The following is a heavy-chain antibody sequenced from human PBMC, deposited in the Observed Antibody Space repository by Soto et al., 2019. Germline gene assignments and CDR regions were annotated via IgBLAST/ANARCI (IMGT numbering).Heavy chain of an antibody. D-gene: IGHD2-21*02. CDR1: GGSISSYY. V-gene: IGHV4-59*01. CDR3: TRDGDGRMTTNPYYYYGMDV. CDR2: IYYSGST. Sequence: SETLSLTCTVSGGSISSYYWSWIRQPPGKGLEWIGYIYYSGSTNYNPSVKRRVSISVGTSKNQFSLNLSSVTAADTAVYYCTRDGDGRMTTNPYYYYGMDVWGPGITVTVSS. J-gene: IGHJ6*02.